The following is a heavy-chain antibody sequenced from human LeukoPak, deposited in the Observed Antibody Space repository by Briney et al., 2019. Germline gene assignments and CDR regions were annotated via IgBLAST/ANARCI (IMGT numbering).Heavy chain of an antibody. D-gene: IGHD2/OR15-2a*01. J-gene: IGHJ4*02. Sequence: PSETLSLTCTVSGGSISSYYWSWVRQSPGKGLEWIGYIYYSGSTNYNPSLKSRVTISLDTSKNQFSLKLSSVTAADTAVYYCAGHHPRNTVDFWGQGTLVTVSS. CDR2: IYYSGST. CDR3: AGHHPRNTVDF. V-gene: IGHV4-59*08. CDR1: GGSISSYY.